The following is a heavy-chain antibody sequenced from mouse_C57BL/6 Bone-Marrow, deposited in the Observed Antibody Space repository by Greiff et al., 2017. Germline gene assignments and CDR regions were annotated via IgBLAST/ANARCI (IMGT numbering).Heavy chain of an antibody. Sequence: QVQLQQPGAELVKPGASVKLSCKASGYTFTSYWMHWVKQRPGQGLEWIGLIHPNSGSTNYNEKFKSKATLTVDKSSSTAYMQLSSLTSEDSAGYYWSRFLKLGFDYWGQGPTLTVST. CDR2: IHPNSGST. V-gene: IGHV1-64*01. D-gene: IGHD1-3*01. J-gene: IGHJ2*01. CDR1: GYTFTSYW. CDR3: SRFLKLGFDY.